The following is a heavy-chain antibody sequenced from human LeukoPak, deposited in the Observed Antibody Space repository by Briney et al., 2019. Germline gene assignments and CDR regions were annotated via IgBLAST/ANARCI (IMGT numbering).Heavy chain of an antibody. V-gene: IGHV1-69*13. CDR1: GGTFSSYA. CDR3: ARDRAYCGGDCYPGSPYYYFDY. CDR2: IIPIFGTA. Sequence: GASVKVSCKASGGTFSSYAISWVRQAPGQGLEWMGGIIPIFGTANYAQKFQGRVTITADESTSTAHMELSSLRSEDTAVYYCARDRAYCGGDCYPGSPYYYFDYWGQGTLVTVSS. D-gene: IGHD2-21*02. J-gene: IGHJ4*02.